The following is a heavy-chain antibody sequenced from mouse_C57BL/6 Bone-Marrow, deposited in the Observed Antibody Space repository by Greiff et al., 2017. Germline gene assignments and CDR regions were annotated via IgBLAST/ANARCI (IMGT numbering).Heavy chain of an antibody. V-gene: IGHV5-9*01. J-gene: IGHJ2*01. CDR3: ASLSGNFFDY. CDR1: GFTFSSYT. CDR2: ISGGGGNT. D-gene: IGHD3-1*01. Sequence: EVQLVESGGGLVKPGGSLKLSCAASGFTFSSYTMSWVRQTPEKRLEWVATISGGGGNTYYPDSVKGRFTISRDHAKNTLYLQMSSLRSEDTALYYCASLSGNFFDYWGQGTTLTVSS.